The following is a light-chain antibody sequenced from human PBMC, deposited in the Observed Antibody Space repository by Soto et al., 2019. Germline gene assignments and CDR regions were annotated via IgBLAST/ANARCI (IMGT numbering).Light chain of an antibody. Sequence: QSVLTQPASWSGSPGQSITISCTGTSSDVGAYIYVSWYQHHPGKAPKVMIYEVTNRPSGVSDRFSGSKSGNTASLTISGLQAEDEADYYCCSYTSSRTYVYGTGTKVTVL. CDR3: CSYTSSRTYV. CDR2: EVT. CDR1: SSDVGAYIY. V-gene: IGLV2-14*01. J-gene: IGLJ1*01.